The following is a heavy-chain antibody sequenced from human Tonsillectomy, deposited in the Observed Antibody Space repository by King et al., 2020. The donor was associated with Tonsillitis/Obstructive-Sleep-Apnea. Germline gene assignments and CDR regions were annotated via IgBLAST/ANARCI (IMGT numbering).Heavy chain of an antibody. Sequence: VQLVESGGGLVQPGGSLRLSCAASGFSFSAYWMSWVRQAPGKGLEWVANIKQDGSEKYYVDSVKGRFTISRDNAKNSLYLQMNSLRAEDTALYYCARGDYYGDSDFDLWGRGTLVTVSS. CDR2: IKQDGSEK. V-gene: IGHV3-7*01. CDR1: GFSFSAYW. D-gene: IGHD4-17*01. J-gene: IGHJ2*01. CDR3: ARGDYYGDSDFDL.